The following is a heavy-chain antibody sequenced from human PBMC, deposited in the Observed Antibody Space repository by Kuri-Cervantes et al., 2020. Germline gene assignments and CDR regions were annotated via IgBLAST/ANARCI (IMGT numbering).Heavy chain of an antibody. CDR1: GFTFSSYA. Sequence: GGSLSLTCAASGFTFSSYAMHWVRQAPGKGLEWVAVISYDGSNKYYADSVKGRFTISRDNSKNTLYLQMNSLRAEDTAVYYCASLSPNDYWGQGTLVTVSS. CDR2: ISYDGSNK. J-gene: IGHJ4*02. CDR3: ASLSPNDY. D-gene: IGHD3-16*02. V-gene: IGHV3-30-3*01.